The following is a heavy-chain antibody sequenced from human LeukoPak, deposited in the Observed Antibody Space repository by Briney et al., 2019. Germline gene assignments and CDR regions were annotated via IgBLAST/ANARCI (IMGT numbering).Heavy chain of an antibody. V-gene: IGHV3-30*02. Sequence: QPGGSLRLSCAASGFTFSSYGMHWVRQAPGKGLEWVAFIRYDGSNKYYADSVKGRFTISRDNSKNTLFLQMNSLRAEDTAVYYCAKDENFRSGSYSFDYWGQGTLVTVSS. D-gene: IGHD1-26*01. J-gene: IGHJ4*02. CDR1: GFTFSSYG. CDR2: IRYDGSNK. CDR3: AKDENFRSGSYSFDY.